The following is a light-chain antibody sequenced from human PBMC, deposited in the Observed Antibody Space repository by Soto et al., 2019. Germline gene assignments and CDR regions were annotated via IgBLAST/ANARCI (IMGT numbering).Light chain of an antibody. Sequence: DIQMTQSPSTLSASVGDRVTITCRASQSIGTWLAWYQHKPGRAPKLLIYDASTLEGGDPSRFSGSRSGTEFTFTISSLQPDDFATYYCQQYNSYSRAFGQGTKVEIK. CDR2: DAS. CDR1: QSIGTW. V-gene: IGKV1-5*01. CDR3: QQYNSYSRA. J-gene: IGKJ1*01.